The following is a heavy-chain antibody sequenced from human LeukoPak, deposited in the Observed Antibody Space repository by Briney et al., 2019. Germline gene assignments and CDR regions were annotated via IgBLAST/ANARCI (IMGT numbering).Heavy chain of an antibody. CDR3: VRGYSFGPYGMDV. Sequence: GGSLRLSCSASRFPFSSYAMHWVRQAPGKGLEYVSAISDSGGSTYYADSVKGRFTISRDNSKNTLYLQMSSLRAEDTAVYFCVRGYSFGPYGMDVWGQGTTVTVSS. D-gene: IGHD2-15*01. CDR2: ISDSGGST. V-gene: IGHV3-64D*09. CDR1: RFPFSSYA. J-gene: IGHJ6*02.